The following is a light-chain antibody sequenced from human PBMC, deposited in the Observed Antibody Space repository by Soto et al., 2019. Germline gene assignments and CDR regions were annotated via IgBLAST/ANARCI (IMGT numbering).Light chain of an antibody. V-gene: IGKV3-15*01. CDR2: DTS. J-gene: IGKJ5*01. CDR1: QSIRTN. CDR3: QQRHMWPIT. Sequence: EIVMTQSPATLSVSPGERATLSCRASQSIRTNLAWYRRKPGQAPSLLIYDTSTRATGIPARFSGSGSGTDFTLTISSLEPEDSAVYYCQQRHMWPITFGQGTRLEIK.